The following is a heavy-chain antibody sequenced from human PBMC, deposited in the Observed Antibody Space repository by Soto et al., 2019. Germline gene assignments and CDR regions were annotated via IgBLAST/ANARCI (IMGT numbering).Heavy chain of an antibody. J-gene: IGHJ4*02. CDR2: ISYDGSHK. CDR3: AKDGAPQYCSRRSCPPAGAY. Sequence: QVQLVESGGGVVQPGRSLRLSCAGSGFTFSNYGLHWVRQAPGKGLEWVAVISYDGSHKYYADSVKVRFTISRDNSNNMLYLQMDSLRDEDTAVHYCAKDGAPQYCSRRSCPPAGAYWGQGTLVTVSS. V-gene: IGHV3-30*18. D-gene: IGHD2-15*01. CDR1: GFTFSNYG.